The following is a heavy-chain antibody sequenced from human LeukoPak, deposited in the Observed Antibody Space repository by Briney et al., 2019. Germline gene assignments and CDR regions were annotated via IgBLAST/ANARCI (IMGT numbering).Heavy chain of an antibody. CDR2: IHHSGHT. Sequence: PSETLSLTCSVSGASISTNYWWGWVRQPPGKGLEWIGEIHHSGHTNYHPSLKSRLAISVDKSKTQFSLKLTSVTAADTAVYFCASRMGWYRYDYWGQGTLVTVSS. CDR1: GASISTNYW. V-gene: IGHV4-4*02. J-gene: IGHJ4*02. D-gene: IGHD6-19*01. CDR3: ASRMGWYRYDY.